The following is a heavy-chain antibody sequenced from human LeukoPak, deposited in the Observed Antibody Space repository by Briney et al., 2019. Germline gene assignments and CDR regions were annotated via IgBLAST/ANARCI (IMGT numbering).Heavy chain of an antibody. CDR2: MNPNTGNT. V-gene: IGHV1-8*03. CDR1: GCTFTSYD. J-gene: IGHJ6*03. CDR3: ARGVGATISYYHYYIDV. Sequence: GASVKVSCKASGCTFTSYDINWVRQASGQGLEWMGWMNPNTGNTGYAQKFQGRVTITRNTSISTVYMELSSLRSEDTAVYYCARGVGATISYYHYYIDVWGKGTTVTVSS. D-gene: IGHD1-26*01.